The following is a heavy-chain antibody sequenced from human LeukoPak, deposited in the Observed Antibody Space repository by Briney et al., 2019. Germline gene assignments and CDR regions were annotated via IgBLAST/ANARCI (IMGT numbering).Heavy chain of an antibody. V-gene: IGHV3-43*02. J-gene: IGHJ4*02. Sequence: GVSLRLSCAASGFTFDDYAMHWVRQAPGKGLEWVSLISGDGGSTYCADSVKGRFTIYRDNSKNSLYLQMNSLRTEDTALYYCAKDNDILTGYYRYWGQGTLVTVSS. D-gene: IGHD3-9*01. CDR2: ISGDGGST. CDR3: AKDNDILTGYYRY. CDR1: GFTFDDYA.